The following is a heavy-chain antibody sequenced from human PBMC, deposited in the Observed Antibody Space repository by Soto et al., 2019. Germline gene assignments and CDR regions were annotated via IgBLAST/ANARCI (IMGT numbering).Heavy chain of an antibody. D-gene: IGHD2-2*01. CDR2: IYYSGST. J-gene: IGHJ5*02. Sequence: SETLSLTCTVSGGSISSGGYYWSWIRQHPGKGLEWIGYIYYSGSTYYNPSLKSRVTISVDTSKNQFSLKLSSVTAADTAVYYCARDRSSTSSGFDPWGQGTLVTVSS. CDR1: GGSISSGGYY. V-gene: IGHV4-31*03. CDR3: ARDRSSTSSGFDP.